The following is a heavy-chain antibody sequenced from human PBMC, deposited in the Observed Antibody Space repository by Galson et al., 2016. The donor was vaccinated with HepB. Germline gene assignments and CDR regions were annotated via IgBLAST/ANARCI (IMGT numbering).Heavy chain of an antibody. CDR1: GGSISSNSYN. D-gene: IGHD3-16*01. V-gene: IGHV4-39*06. Sequence: SETLSLTCTVSGGSISSNSYNCGWIRQPPGKGLEWIGTFYTTGSTNTNPSLKSRVTISGDTSKNQIALSLTAVTAADTAVYYCARDAGETFMAFDFWGPGTPVTVSA. CDR3: ARDAGETFMAFDF. CDR2: FYTTGST. J-gene: IGHJ4*02.